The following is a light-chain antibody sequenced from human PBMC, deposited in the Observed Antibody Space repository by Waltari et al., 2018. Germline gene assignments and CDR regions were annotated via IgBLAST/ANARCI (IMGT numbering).Light chain of an antibody. CDR3: QQYNSYSLT. Sequence: DIQMTQSPSTLSASVGDRVTITCRASQSISSWLAWYQQKPGKAPKLLIYKASSLESGGPSRFSGSGSGTEFTLTISSLQPDDFATYYCQQYNSYSLTFGQGTKVEIK. CDR1: QSISSW. V-gene: IGKV1-5*03. J-gene: IGKJ1*01. CDR2: KAS.